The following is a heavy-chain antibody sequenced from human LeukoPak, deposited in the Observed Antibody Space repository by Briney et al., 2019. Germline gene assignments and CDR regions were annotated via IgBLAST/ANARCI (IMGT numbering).Heavy chain of an antibody. CDR2: IYTSGST. V-gene: IGHV4-61*02. D-gene: IGHD1-26*01. Sequence: SQTLSLTCTVSGGSISSGSYYWSWIRQPAGKGLEWIGRIYTSGSTNYNPSLKSRVTISVDTSKNQFSLKLSSVTAADTAVHYCRGGSYRTAFDYWGQGTLVTVSS. CDR1: GGSISSGSYY. J-gene: IGHJ4*02. CDR3: RGGSYRTAFDY.